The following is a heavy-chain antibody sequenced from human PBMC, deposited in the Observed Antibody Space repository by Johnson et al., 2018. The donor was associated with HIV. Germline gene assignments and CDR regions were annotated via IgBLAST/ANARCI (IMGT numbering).Heavy chain of an antibody. Sequence: QEQLVESGGGLVKPGGSLRLSCAASGFTFSDYYMSWIRQAPGKGLEWVSYITSTGITVYYAASVKGRFTISRDNAKNSLYLQMNSPRVEDTAVYYCARDRRDDLYSHQLVLRGQNAFDIWGQGTMVTVSS. CDR2: ITSTGITV. D-gene: IGHD1-26*01. CDR3: ARDRRDDLYSHQLVLRGQNAFDI. J-gene: IGHJ3*02. CDR1: GFTFSDYY. V-gene: IGHV3-11*04.